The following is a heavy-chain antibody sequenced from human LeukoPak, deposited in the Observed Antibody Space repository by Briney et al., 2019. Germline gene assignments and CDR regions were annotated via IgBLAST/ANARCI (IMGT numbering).Heavy chain of an antibody. V-gene: IGHV4-39*01. Sequence: PSGTLSLTCTVSGDSISSSGYYWAWIRQPPGKGLEWIGNIYYNGDTYYNPSLKSRVTISVDTSENHFSLRLISVTAADTAVYYCARHLGSGTYYAPFDYWGQGILVTVSS. J-gene: IGHJ4*02. CDR2: IYYNGDT. CDR3: ARHLGSGTYYAPFDY. D-gene: IGHD3-10*01. CDR1: GDSISSSGYY.